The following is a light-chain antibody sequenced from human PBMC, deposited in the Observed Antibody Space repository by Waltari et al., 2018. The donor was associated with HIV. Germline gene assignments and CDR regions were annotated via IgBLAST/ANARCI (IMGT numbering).Light chain of an antibody. J-gene: IGLJ2*01. CDR2: DFT. CDR1: RRDVGRYHY. Sequence: QSTLTRPRSVSGSPGQSVTISCTGTRRDVGRYHYVSLYQPPPGKAPKLIIYDFTTRPSGVPDRCSGSKSGNTASLTISGLQAGDESDFYCCSYAGGYTLVFGGGTKLTVL. V-gene: IGLV2-11*01. CDR3: CSYAGGYTLV.